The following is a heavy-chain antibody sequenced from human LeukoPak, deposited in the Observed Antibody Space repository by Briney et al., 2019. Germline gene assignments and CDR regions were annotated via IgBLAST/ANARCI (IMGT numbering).Heavy chain of an antibody. CDR2: AFYSGST. CDR1: GGSITSYY. Sequence: PSETLSLTCTVSGGSITSYYWSWIRQPPGKGLEWIGYAFYSGSTNYNPSLKSRVTISVDTSKNQFSLRLSSVTAADTAVYYCAKNGQSGFSFDPWGQGTLVTVSS. V-gene: IGHV4-59*01. D-gene: IGHD3-3*01. J-gene: IGHJ5*02. CDR3: AKNGQSGFSFDP.